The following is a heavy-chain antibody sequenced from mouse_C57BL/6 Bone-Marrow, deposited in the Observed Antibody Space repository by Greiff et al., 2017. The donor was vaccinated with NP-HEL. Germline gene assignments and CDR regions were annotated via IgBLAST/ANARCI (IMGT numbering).Heavy chain of an antibody. Sequence: EVMLVESGPVLVKPGASVKMSCKASGYTFTDYYMNWVKQSHGKSLEWIGVINPYNGGTSYNQKFKGKATLTVDKSSSTAYMELNSLTSEDSAVYYCARGRLYYGNYKGWYFDVWGTGTTVTVSS. D-gene: IGHD2-1*01. CDR1: GYTFTDYY. CDR2: INPYNGGT. CDR3: ARGRLYYGNYKGWYFDV. J-gene: IGHJ1*03. V-gene: IGHV1-19*01.